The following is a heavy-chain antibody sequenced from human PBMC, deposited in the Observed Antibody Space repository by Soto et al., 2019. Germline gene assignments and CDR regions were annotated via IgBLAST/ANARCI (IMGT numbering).Heavy chain of an antibody. CDR2: INHSGST. J-gene: IGHJ4*02. D-gene: IGHD3-3*01. CDR1: GGSFSGYY. CDR3: ARGVYDTIFGVVSLDY. V-gene: IGHV4-34*01. Sequence: QVQLQQCGAGLFKPSETLSLTCAVYGGSFSGYYWSWIRQPPGKGLQWIGEINHSGSTHYNPSLKSRVTISVDTSKNQFSLKLSSVTAADTAVYYCARGVYDTIFGVVSLDYWGQGTLVTVSS.